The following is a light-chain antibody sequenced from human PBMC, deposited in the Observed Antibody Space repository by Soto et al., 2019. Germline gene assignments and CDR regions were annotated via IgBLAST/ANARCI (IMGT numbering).Light chain of an antibody. CDR3: CSYARSSTWV. J-gene: IGLJ3*02. V-gene: IGLV2-23*01. CDR1: SSDVGSYNL. CDR2: EGS. Sequence: QSVLTQPASVSGSPGQSITISCTGTSSDVGSYNLVSWYQQHPGKAPKLLIYEGSKRPSGVSNRFSGSKSGNTASLTISGLQAEDEADYYCCSYARSSTWVFGGGTKLPVL.